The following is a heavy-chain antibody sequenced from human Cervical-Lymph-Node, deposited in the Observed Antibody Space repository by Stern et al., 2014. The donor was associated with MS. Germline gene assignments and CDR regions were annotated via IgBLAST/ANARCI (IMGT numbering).Heavy chain of an antibody. CDR1: GYTFAYY. Sequence: VQLVESGAEVKTPGASVKVSCKASGYTFAYYMHCVRQAPGQGLEWLGVISTRYGSTRYAPQFRGRVTVTTATSTNTFYMDLASMTSEDTAVYYCARDGVVVTDDAEYFQHSGQGTLVTVSS. D-gene: IGHD2-21*02. V-gene: IGHV1-46*01. CDR2: ISTRYGST. J-gene: IGHJ1*01. CDR3: ARDGVVVTDDAEYFQH.